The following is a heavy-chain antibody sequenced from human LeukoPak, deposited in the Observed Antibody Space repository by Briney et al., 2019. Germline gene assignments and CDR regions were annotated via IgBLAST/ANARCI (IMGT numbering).Heavy chain of an antibody. J-gene: IGHJ6*03. CDR2: IKQDGSEK. CDR1: GFTFSSYW. CDR3: ARDGEVGVPAAASYYYYMDV. V-gene: IGHV3-7*01. Sequence: GGSLRLSCAASGFTFSSYWMSWVRQAPWKGLEWVANIKQDGSEKYYVDSVKGRFTISRDNAKNSLYLQMNSLRAEDTAVYYCARDGEVGVPAAASYYYYMDVWGKGTTVTVSS. D-gene: IGHD2-2*01.